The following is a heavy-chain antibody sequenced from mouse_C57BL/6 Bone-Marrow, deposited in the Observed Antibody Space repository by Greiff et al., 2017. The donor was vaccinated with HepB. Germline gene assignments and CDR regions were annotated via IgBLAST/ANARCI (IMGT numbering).Heavy chain of an antibody. CDR1: GYAFSSYW. J-gene: IGHJ4*01. CDR3: ARFITTVVGAMDY. V-gene: IGHV1-80*01. CDR2: IYPGDGDT. D-gene: IGHD1-1*01. Sequence: QVHVKQSGAELVKPGASVKISCKASGYAFSSYWMNWVKQRPGKGLEWIGQIYPGDGDTNYNGKFKGKATLTADKSSSTAYMQLSSLTSEDSAIYYCARFITTVVGAMDYWGQGTSVTVSS.